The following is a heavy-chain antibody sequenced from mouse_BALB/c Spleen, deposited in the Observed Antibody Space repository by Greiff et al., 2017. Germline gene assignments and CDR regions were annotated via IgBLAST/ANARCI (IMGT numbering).Heavy chain of an antibody. D-gene: IGHD2-4*01. CDR2: IWAGGST. Sequence: QVQLKESGPGLVAPSQSLSITCTVSGFSLTSYGVLWVRQPPGKGLEWLGVIWAGGSTNYNSALMSRLSISKDNSKSQVFLKMNSLQTDDTAMYYCARSRITAWFAYWGQGTLVTVSA. V-gene: IGHV2-9*02. CDR1: GFSLTSYG. J-gene: IGHJ3*01. CDR3: ARSRITAWFAY.